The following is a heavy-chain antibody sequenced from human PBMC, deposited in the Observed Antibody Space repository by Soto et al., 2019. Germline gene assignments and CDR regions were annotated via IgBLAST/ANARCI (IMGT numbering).Heavy chain of an antibody. Sequence: SETLSLTCTVSGDSISSNTYSWGWIRQPPGKGLEYIGTIHFSGNTYYNPSLNSRVTISVDTSKNQFSLKLSSVTAADTAVYYCARALILTGYYIHDAFDIWGQGTMVTVS. V-gene: IGHV4-39*07. D-gene: IGHD3-9*01. CDR2: IHFSGNT. CDR3: ARALILTGYYIHDAFDI. CDR1: GDSISSNTYS. J-gene: IGHJ3*02.